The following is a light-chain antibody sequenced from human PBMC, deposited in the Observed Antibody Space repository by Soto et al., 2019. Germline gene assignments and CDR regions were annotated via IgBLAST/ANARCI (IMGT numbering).Light chain of an antibody. CDR1: QSLPQS. CDR3: MQGHQLPYT. J-gene: IGKJ2*01. Sequence: EIVLTQTPLSLSVTPGQPASLSCKSSQSLPQSLNWCLQRPGQPPHLLISDVSNRLSGVPDRFGGSGSGTNFTLTMSRVEPEDVGVYYCMQGHQLPYTFGQGTKLEIK. V-gene: IGKV2D-29*01. CDR2: DVS.